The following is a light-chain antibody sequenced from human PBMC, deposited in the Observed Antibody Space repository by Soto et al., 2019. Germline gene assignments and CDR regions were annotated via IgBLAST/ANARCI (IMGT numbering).Light chain of an antibody. CDR2: DAS. CDR1: QSVGSY. J-gene: IGKJ4*01. V-gene: IGKV3-11*01. Sequence: EIVLSQSPATLSLSPGDSATLSCRASQSVGSYLGWYQQRPGQAPRLLIYDASNRATGIPARFSGSGSGTDFTLTISSLEPEDFAVYCSPQRSDRPSTFGGGNKVEIK. CDR3: PQRSDRPST.